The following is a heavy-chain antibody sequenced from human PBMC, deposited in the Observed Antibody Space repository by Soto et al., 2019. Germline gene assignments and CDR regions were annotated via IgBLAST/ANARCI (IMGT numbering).Heavy chain of an antibody. Sequence: GGSLRLSCAASGFTFSSYGMHWVRQAPGKGLEWVAVISYDGSNKYYADSVKGRFTISRDNSKNTLYLQMNSLRAEDTAVYYCAKFWGVLKLAYCGGDCYPPRGDYGMDVWGQGTTVTVSS. CDR1: GFTFSSYG. CDR3: AKFWGVLKLAYCGGDCYPPRGDYGMDV. V-gene: IGHV3-30*18. CDR2: ISYDGSNK. D-gene: IGHD2-21*02. J-gene: IGHJ6*02.